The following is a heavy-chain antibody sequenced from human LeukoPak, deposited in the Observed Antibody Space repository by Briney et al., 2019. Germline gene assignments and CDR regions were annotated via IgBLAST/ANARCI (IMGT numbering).Heavy chain of an antibody. CDR1: GDSISSSSSY. Sequence: NSSETLSLTCTVSGDSISSSSSYWGWIRQPPGRGLEWIGSLYYSGSTYNNPSLKSRVTISVDTSKNQFSLKLTSVTAADTAVYYCARGVPGSYTPRGYFDYWGQGTLVTVSS. CDR3: ARGVPGSYTPRGYFDY. D-gene: IGHD1-26*01. CDR2: LYYSGST. V-gene: IGHV4-39*07. J-gene: IGHJ4*02.